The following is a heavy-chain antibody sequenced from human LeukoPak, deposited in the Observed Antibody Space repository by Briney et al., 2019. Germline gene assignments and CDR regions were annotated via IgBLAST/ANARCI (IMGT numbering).Heavy chain of an antibody. Sequence: ASVKVSCKASGYSFTNFGINWVRQATGQGLEWMGWMNPNSGNEGYAQKFQGRVTMTMNTSISTAYMGLSSLRSEDRAVYYCARGPQWRGDYYYMDVWGRGTTVTVSS. V-gene: IGHV1-8*01. CDR3: ARGPQWRGDYYYMDV. CDR2: MNPNSGNE. J-gene: IGHJ6*03. D-gene: IGHD6-19*01. CDR1: GYSFTNFG.